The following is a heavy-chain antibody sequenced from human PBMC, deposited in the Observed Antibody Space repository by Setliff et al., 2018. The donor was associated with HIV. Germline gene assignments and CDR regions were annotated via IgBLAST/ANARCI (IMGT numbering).Heavy chain of an antibody. V-gene: IGHV4-38-2*02. CDR1: GFSVSRGYY. CDR3: ASPPSATQHMAYFQH. J-gene: IGHJ1*01. CDR2: VYHSGNT. Sequence: KPSETLSLTCTVSGFSVSRGYYWGWVRQPPGKGLEWIGSVYHSGNTYYNASLKSRLTMSVNTSKNQFSLKLTSVTAADTAVYFCASPPSATQHMAYFQHWGQGTLVTVSS.